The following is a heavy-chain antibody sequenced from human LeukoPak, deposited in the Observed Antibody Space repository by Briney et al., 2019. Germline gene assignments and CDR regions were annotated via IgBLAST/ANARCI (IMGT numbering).Heavy chain of an antibody. CDR3: ARHSTVVPRNHAFDI. D-gene: IGHD4-23*01. J-gene: IGHJ3*02. CDR1: GGSISSGGYY. V-gene: IGHV4-31*03. CDR2: IYYSGST. Sequence: SQTLSLTCTVSGGSISSGGYYWSWIRQHPGTGLEWIGYIYYSGSTYYNPSLKSRVTISVDTSKNQFSLKLSSVTAADTAVYYCARHSTVVPRNHAFDIWGQGTMVTVSS.